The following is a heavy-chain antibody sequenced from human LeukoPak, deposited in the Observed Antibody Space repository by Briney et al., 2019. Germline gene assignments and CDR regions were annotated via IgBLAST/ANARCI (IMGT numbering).Heavy chain of an antibody. D-gene: IGHD7-27*01. Sequence: ASVKVSFKASGYTFTAYNMDWVRQAPGQGLEWMGWINPNSGATNYAQKFQGRVTMTRDTTVSTAYMELSRLRSDDTAVYFCAHQLGRLTDYWGQGTLVTVSS. CDR2: INPNSGAT. CDR3: AHQLGRLTDY. CDR1: GYTFTAYN. J-gene: IGHJ4*02. V-gene: IGHV1-2*02.